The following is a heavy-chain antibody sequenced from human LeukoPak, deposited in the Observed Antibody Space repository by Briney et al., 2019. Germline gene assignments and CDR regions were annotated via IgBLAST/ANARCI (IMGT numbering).Heavy chain of an antibody. J-gene: IGHJ4*02. CDR3: AREPPSDYDFWSGYSDY. D-gene: IGHD3-3*01. Sequence: SETLSLTRTVSGYSIRSSYYWGWIPQPPGKGLEWIGSIYHRGSPHYHPSLKSRVTISVDTSKNQFSLKLSSVTAADTAVYYCAREPPSDYDFWSGYSDYWGQGTLVTVSS. CDR2: IYHRGSP. CDR1: GYSIRSSYY. V-gene: IGHV4-38-2*02.